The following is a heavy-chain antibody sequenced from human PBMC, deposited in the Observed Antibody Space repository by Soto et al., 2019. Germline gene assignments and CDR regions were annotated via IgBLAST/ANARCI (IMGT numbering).Heavy chain of an antibody. J-gene: IGHJ5*02. CDR2: IYYSGST. CDR1: GGSISRYY. D-gene: IGHD5-12*01. CDR3: ARANIVATVMNWFAP. V-gene: IGHV4-59*01. Sequence: SETLSLTCTVSGGSISRYYWSWIRQRPGKGLEWIGYIYYSGSTNYNPSLKSRVTISVDTSKNQFSLKLSSVTAADTAVYYCARANIVATVMNWFAPWGQGTLVTVSS.